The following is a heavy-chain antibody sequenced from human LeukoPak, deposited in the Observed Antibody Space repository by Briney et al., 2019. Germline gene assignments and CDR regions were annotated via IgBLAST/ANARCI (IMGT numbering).Heavy chain of an antibody. CDR3: ARLWRGGEQDWFDP. CDR1: GGSISSSSYY. V-gene: IGHV4-39*07. Sequence: PSETLSLTCTVSGGSISSSSYYWGWIRQPPGKGLEWIGSIYYSGSTYYNPSLKSRVTISVDTSKNQFSLKLSSVTAADTAVYYCARLWRGGEQDWFDPWGQGTLVTVSS. D-gene: IGHD2-21*01. CDR2: IYYSGST. J-gene: IGHJ5*02.